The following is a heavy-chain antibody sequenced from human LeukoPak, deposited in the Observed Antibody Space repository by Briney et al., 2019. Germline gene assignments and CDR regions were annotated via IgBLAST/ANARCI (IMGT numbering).Heavy chain of an antibody. CDR1: GYTFTGYY. CDR2: INPNSGGT. CDR3: ARDLYYYDSSGYYYFDY. V-gene: IGHV1-2*02. J-gene: IGHJ4*02. D-gene: IGHD3-22*01. Sequence: ASVKVSCKASGYTFTGYYMHWVRQAPGQGLEWMGWINPNSGGTNYAQKFQGRVTMTRDTSTSTAYMELSRLRSDDTAVYYCARDLYYYDSSGYYYFDYWGQGTLVTVSS.